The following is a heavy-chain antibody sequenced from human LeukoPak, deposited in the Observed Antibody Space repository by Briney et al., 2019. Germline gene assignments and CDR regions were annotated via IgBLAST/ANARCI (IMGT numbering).Heavy chain of an antibody. D-gene: IGHD3/OR15-3a*01. CDR2: IYSSGSA. V-gene: IGHV4-4*07. J-gene: IGHJ4*02. Sequence: SETLSLTCTVSGGSISSYYWSWIWQPAGKGLEWIGRIYSSGSANYNPSLKSRVTLSVDTSKNQFSLLLSSVTAADTAVYYCARGSTDLRRYFDYWGQGTLVTVSS. CDR1: GGSISSYY. CDR3: ARGSTDLRRYFDY.